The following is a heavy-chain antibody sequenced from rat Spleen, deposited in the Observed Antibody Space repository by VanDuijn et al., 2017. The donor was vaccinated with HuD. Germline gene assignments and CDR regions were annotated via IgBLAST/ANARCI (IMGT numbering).Heavy chain of an antibody. V-gene: IGHV2-32*01. CDR2: MWNDGDT. Sequence: QVQLKESGPGLVQPSQTLSLTCTVSGFSLTNYHVHWVRQPPGKGLEWMGLMWNDGDTSYNSALKSRLSISRDTSRSQVFLKMSGLQTEDTAMYFCAKGGFDYWGQGVMVTVSS. J-gene: IGHJ2*01. CDR1: GFSLTNYH. CDR3: AKGGFDY.